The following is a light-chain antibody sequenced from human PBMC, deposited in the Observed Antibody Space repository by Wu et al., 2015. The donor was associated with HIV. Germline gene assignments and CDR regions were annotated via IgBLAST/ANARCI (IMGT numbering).Light chain of an antibody. CDR2: DAS. CDR3: QQRSNWPPT. CDR1: QSVSSY. J-gene: IGKJ4*01. Sequence: EIVLTQSPATLSLSPGERATLSCRASQSVSSYLAWYQQKPGQAPRLLIYDASNRATGIPARFSGSGPGTDFTLTISSLEPEDFAVYYCQQRSNWPPTFGGGTKGGDQT. V-gene: IGKV3D-11*02.